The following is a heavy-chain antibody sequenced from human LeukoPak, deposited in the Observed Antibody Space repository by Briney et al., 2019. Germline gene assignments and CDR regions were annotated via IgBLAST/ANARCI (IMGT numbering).Heavy chain of an antibody. CDR3: ASRGGAALGFDY. CDR1: GGSFSGYY. J-gene: IGHJ4*02. V-gene: IGHV4-34*01. CDR2: INHSGST. Sequence: SETLSLTCAVYGGSFSGYYWSWIRQPPGKGLEWIGEINHSGSTNYNPSLKGRVTISVDTSKNQFSLKLSSVTAADTAVYYCASRGGAALGFDYWGQGTLVTVSS. D-gene: IGHD6-6*01.